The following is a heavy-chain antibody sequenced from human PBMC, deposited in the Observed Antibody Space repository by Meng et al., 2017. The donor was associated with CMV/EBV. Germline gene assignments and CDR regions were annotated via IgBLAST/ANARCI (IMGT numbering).Heavy chain of an antibody. D-gene: IGHD2-2*02. CDR2: INPNSGGT. CDR1: GYTFTGYY. CDR3: ARDSTAAIPNPFDY. Sequence: ASVKVSCKASGYTFTGYYMHWVRQAPGQGLEWMGWINPNSGGTNYAQKFQGSVTMTRDTSISTAYMELRSLRSDDTAVYYCARDSTAAIPNPFDYWGQGTLVTVSS. J-gene: IGHJ4*02. V-gene: IGHV1-2*02.